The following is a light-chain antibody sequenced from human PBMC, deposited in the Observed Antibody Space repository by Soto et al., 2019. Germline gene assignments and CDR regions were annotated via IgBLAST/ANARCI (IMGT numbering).Light chain of an antibody. CDR2: VAS. CDR3: QQYGSSPRT. Sequence: EIVLTQSPGTLSLSPGERATLSCRASQSVSSSYLAWYQQKPGQAPRLLIYVASSRATGIPNRFSGSGSGTHFTLTISRLEPEDFAVYYCQQYGSSPRTFGQGTKLEIK. V-gene: IGKV3-20*01. J-gene: IGKJ2*01. CDR1: QSVSSSY.